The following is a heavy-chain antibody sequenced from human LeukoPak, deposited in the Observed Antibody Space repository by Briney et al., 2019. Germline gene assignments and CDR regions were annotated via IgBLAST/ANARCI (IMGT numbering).Heavy chain of an antibody. CDR3: ARTEGRFGELGPWFDP. J-gene: IGHJ5*02. CDR2: IYHSGST. Sequence: SETLSLTCAVSGGSISSGGYSWSWIRQPPGKGLEWIGYIYHSGSTYYNPSLKSRVTISVDRSKNQFSLKLSSATAADTAVYYCARTEGRFGELGPWFDPWGQGTLVTVSS. D-gene: IGHD3-10*01. CDR1: GGSISSGGYS. V-gene: IGHV4-30-2*01.